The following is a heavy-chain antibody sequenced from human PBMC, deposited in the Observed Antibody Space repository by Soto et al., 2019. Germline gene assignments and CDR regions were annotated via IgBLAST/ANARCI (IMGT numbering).Heavy chain of an antibody. CDR1: GYTFTNYG. Sequence: QVQVVQSGDEVKKPGASVKVSCKASGYTFTNYGFSWVRQAPGQGLEWMGWISGYNGNTKYAEKFQGRVTMTTDTATSTAHMELRSLRSDDTAVYYCAREGQAPYYYYGMDVW. J-gene: IGHJ6*01. CDR2: ISGYNGNT. CDR3: AREGQAPYYYYGMDV. V-gene: IGHV1-18*01.